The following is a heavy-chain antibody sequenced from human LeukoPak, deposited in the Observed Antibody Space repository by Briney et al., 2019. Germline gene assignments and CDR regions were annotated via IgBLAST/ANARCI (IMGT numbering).Heavy chain of an antibody. J-gene: IGHJ4*02. Sequence: GGSLRLSCAASGFIFNNYAMGWVRQAPGKGLEWVSSISGTGGSTFYADSVKGRFTISRDNSKNTLYLQMNSLRAEDTAVYYCAKVSDSSGYYYYFDYWGQGTLVTVSS. V-gene: IGHV3-23*01. CDR2: ISGTGGST. D-gene: IGHD3-22*01. CDR1: GFIFNNYA. CDR3: AKVSDSSGYYYYFDY.